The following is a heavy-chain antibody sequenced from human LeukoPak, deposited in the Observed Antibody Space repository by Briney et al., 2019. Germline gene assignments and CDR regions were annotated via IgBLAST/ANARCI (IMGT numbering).Heavy chain of an antibody. Sequence: GASVTVSFKASGYTFTVYYMHWVRQAPGQGLEWMGWINPNSGGTNYAQKFQGRVTMTRDTSISTAYMELSRLRSDDTAVYYCARLVRRLQRLNIGRDSDYATGYYLDSWGQGTLVTVSS. CDR2: INPNSGGT. J-gene: IGHJ4*02. CDR3: ARLVRRLQRLNIGRDSDYATGYYLDS. D-gene: IGHD5-12*01. CDR1: GYTFTVYY. V-gene: IGHV1-2*02.